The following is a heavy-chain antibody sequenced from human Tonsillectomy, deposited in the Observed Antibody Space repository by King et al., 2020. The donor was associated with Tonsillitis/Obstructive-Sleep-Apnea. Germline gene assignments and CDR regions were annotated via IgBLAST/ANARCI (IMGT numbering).Heavy chain of an antibody. CDR3: ARDRYGFWSGYPNQFDY. Sequence: VQLVQSGAEVKKPGSSVKVSCKASGGTFSSYAISWVRQAPGQGLEWMGGIIPIFGTANYAQKFQGRVTITADESTSTAYMELSSLRSGDTAVYYCARDRYGFWSGYPNQFDYWGQGTLVTVSS. J-gene: IGHJ4*02. V-gene: IGHV1-69*01. CDR2: IIPIFGTA. D-gene: IGHD3-3*01. CDR1: GGTFSSYA.